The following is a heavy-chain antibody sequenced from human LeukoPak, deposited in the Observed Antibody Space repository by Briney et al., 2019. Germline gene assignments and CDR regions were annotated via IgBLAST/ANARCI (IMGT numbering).Heavy chain of an antibody. V-gene: IGHV3-23*01. CDR1: GFTFSSYA. CDR2: ISGSGGST. Sequence: GGSLRLSCAASGFTFSSYAMSWVRQAPGKGLEWVSAISGSGGSTYYADSVKGRFTISRDNSKNTLYLQMNSLRAEDTAVYYCAKDGPHYDFWSGGYNWFDPWGQGTLVTVSS. D-gene: IGHD3-3*01. J-gene: IGHJ5*02. CDR3: AKDGPHYDFWSGGYNWFDP.